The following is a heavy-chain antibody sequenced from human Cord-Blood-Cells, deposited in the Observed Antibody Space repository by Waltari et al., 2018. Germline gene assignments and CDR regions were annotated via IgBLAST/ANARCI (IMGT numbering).Heavy chain of an antibody. Sequence: CAVYGGSFSGYYWSWIRQPPGKGLEWIGEINHSGSTNYNPSLKSRVTISVDTSKNQFSLKLSSVTAADTAVYYCAKTGDLYYFDYWGQGTLVTVSS. V-gene: IGHV4-34*01. D-gene: IGHD7-27*01. CDR2: INHSGST. CDR3: AKTGDLYYFDY. CDR1: GGSFSGYY. J-gene: IGHJ4*02.